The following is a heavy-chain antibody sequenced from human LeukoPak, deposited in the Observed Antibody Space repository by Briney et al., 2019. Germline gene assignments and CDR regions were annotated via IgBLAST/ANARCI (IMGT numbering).Heavy chain of an antibody. CDR2: IWYDGSNK. V-gene: IGHV3-33*01. CDR1: GFTFSSHG. D-gene: IGHD4-23*01. Sequence: PGGSLRLSCAASGFTFSSHGMHWVRQAPGKGLEWVAVIWYDGSNKYYADSVKGRFTISRDNSKNTLYVQMNSLRVEDTAVYYCASLYGGNLDTDYWGQGTLVTVSS. J-gene: IGHJ4*02. CDR3: ASLYGGNLDTDY.